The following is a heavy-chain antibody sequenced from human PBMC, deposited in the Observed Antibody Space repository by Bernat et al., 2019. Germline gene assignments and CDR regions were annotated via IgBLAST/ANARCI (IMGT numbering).Heavy chain of an antibody. CDR2: IWYDGSNK. D-gene: IGHD3-16*01. Sequence: QVQLVESEGGVVQPGRSLRLSCAASGFTFSSYGMHWVRQAPGKGLEWVAVIWYDGSNKYYADSVKGRFTISRDNSKNTLYLQMNSLRAEDTAVYYCAREYVRGVTATFFDYWGQGTLVTVSS. CDR3: AREYVRGVTATFFDY. J-gene: IGHJ4*02. CDR1: GFTFSSYG. V-gene: IGHV3-33*01.